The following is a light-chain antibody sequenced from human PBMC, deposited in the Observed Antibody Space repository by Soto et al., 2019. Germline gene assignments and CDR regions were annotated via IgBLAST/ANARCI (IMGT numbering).Light chain of an antibody. J-gene: IGKJ1*01. CDR3: QQYGSSGT. Sequence: DIVLRQSPATLSLSQGERATLSCRASQSINRHLAWYRQKPGQAPRLLIYDASNRDTGIPYRFSGSGSGTDFPLTISRLEPEDFAVYYCQQYGSSGTFGQGTKVDIK. CDR1: QSINRH. V-gene: IGKV3-20*01. CDR2: DAS.